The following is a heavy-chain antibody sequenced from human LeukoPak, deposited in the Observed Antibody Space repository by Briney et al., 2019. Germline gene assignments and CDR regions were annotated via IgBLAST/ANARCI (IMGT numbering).Heavy chain of an antibody. D-gene: IGHD3-16*01. V-gene: IGHV4-34*01. Sequence: SETLSLTCAVYGGSFSGYYWSWVRQPPGKGLEWIGEINHSGSTNSNPSLDSRVTISVDTSKNQFSLKLSSVTAADTAVDYCARRGGDYWGQGTLVTVSS. CDR3: ARRGGDY. CDR2: INHSGST. CDR1: GGSFSGYY. J-gene: IGHJ4*02.